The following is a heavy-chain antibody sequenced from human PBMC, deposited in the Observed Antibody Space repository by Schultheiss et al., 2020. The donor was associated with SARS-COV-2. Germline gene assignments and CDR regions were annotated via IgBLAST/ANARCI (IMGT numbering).Heavy chain of an antibody. J-gene: IGHJ4*02. D-gene: IGHD3-10*01. CDR2: ISYDGSNK. CDR3: TTVGARSQYYFDY. V-gene: IGHV3-30*03. Sequence: GGSLRLSCAASGFTFSSYSMNWVRQAPGKGLEWVAVISYDGSNKYYADSVKGRFTISRDNSKNTLYLQMNSLKTEDTAVYYCTTVGARSQYYFDYWGQGTLVTVSS. CDR1: GFTFSSYS.